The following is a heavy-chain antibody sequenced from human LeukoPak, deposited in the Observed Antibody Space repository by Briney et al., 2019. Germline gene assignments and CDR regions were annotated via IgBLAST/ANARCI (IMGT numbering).Heavy chain of an antibody. V-gene: IGHV1-18*01. Sequence: PWASVKVSCKASGYTFTSYGISWVRQAPGQGLEWMGWISAYIGNTNYAQKLQGRVTMTTDTSTSTAYMELRSLRSDDTAVYYCARDSGDDYYGSGSPDYWGQGTLVTVSS. CDR2: ISAYIGNT. J-gene: IGHJ4*02. D-gene: IGHD3-10*01. CDR3: ARDSGDDYYGSGSPDY. CDR1: GYTFTSYG.